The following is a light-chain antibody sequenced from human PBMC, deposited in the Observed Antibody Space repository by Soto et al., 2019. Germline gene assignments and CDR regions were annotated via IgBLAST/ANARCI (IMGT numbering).Light chain of an antibody. J-gene: IGKJ2*01. CDR3: QQYAGYTYT. Sequence: DIQMTQSPSTLSASVGDTVTITCRASQSISTWMAWYQQKPGKAPNLLIFDASTLQGGLPSRFSGSASGTEFTLTISSLQPDDFATYYCQQYAGYTYTFGQGTKVEI. CDR1: QSISTW. V-gene: IGKV1-5*01. CDR2: DAS.